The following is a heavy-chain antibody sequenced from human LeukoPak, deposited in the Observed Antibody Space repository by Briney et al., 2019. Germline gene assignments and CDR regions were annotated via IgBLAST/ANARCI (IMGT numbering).Heavy chain of an antibody. J-gene: IGHJ3*01. CDR2: ITPIFGTA. V-gene: IGHV1-69*13. D-gene: IGHD5-24*01. CDR3: ATERWLQY. CDR1: GDTFNNYN. Sequence: SVKVSCKASGDTFNNYNVNWVRQAPGQGLEWMGGITPIFGTANYAQKFQGRVTITAAESTSTAYLELRGLTSEDTAVYFCATERWLQYWGQGTMVTVSS.